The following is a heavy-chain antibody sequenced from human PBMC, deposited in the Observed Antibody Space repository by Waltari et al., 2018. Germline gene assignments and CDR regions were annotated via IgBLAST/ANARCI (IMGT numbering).Heavy chain of an antibody. D-gene: IGHD3-10*01. J-gene: IGHJ4*02. CDR1: GVEFEDYA. Sequence: EVQLVESGGGLVQPRGSLRLACAASGVEFEDYALHWVRQAPGKGLEWVSGISWGSTNIGYATSVKGRFAISRDNAKNSLSLQMDSLTTEDTALYYCVRGSYSGSGSLGYFDNWGQGTLVTVSS. CDR2: ISWGSTNI. V-gene: IGHV3-9*01. CDR3: VRGSYSGSGSLGYFDN.